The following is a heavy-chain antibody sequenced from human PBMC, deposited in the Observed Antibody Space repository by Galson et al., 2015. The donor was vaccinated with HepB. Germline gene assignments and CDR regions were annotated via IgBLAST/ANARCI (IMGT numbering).Heavy chain of an antibody. V-gene: IGHV5-10-1*01. CDR1: GYSFTSYW. Sequence: QSGAEVKKPGESLKISCQGSGYSFTSYWVSWVRQMPGKGLEWMGRIDPSDSYTNYSPSFQGHVTISADKSISTAYLQWSSLKASDTAMYYCASHAKLELRRYDIDIWGQRTNVT. CDR3: ASHAKLELRRYDIDI. D-gene: IGHD1-7*01. CDR2: IDPSDSYT. J-gene: IGHJ3*02.